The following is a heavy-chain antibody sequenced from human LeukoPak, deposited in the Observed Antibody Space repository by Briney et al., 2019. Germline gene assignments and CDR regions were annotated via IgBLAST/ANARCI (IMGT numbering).Heavy chain of an antibody. CDR1: GFNFSRYW. V-gene: IGHV3-7*01. J-gene: IGHJ4*02. D-gene: IGHD6-6*01. Sequence: GGSLRLSCTASGFNFSRYWMNWVRQAPGKGLEWVSNIITDGSKINYVDSVKGRFTISRDNAKNSLYLQMNSLRDEDTAIYYCAREDGTFEYWGQGTLVSVSS. CDR3: AREDGTFEY. CDR2: IITDGSKI.